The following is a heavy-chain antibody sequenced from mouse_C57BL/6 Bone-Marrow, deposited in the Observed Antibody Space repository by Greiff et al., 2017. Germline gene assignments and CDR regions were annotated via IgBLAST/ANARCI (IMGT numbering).Heavy chain of an antibody. J-gene: IGHJ2*01. Sequence: EVQVVESGGDLVKPGGSLKLSCAASGFTFSSYGMSWVRQTPDKRLEWVATISSGGSYTYYPDSVKGRFTISRDNAKNTLYLQMSSLKSEDTAMYYCARLLRKYFGYWGQGTTLTVSS. CDR2: ISSGGSYT. D-gene: IGHD2-3*01. CDR1: GFTFSSYG. CDR3: ARLLRKYFGY. V-gene: IGHV5-6*01.